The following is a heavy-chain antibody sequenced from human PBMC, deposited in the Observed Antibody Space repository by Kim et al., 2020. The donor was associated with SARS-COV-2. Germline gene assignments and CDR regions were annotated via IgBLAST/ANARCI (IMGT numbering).Heavy chain of an antibody. Sequence: SVKVSCKASGGTFSSYAISWVRQAPGQGLEWMGGIIPIFGTANYAQKFQGRVTITADESTSTAYMELSSLRSEDTAVYYCARSPQEEYYYYYYYMDVWGKGTTVTVSS. J-gene: IGHJ6*03. CDR2: IIPIFGTA. CDR1: GGTFSSYA. V-gene: IGHV1-69*13. CDR3: ARSPQEEYYYYYYYMDV.